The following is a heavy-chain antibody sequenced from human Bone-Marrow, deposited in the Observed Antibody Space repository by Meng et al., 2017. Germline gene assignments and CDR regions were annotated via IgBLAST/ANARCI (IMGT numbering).Heavy chain of an antibody. J-gene: IGHJ6*02. CDR2: ISGSGGST. CDR1: GFTVSSNY. Sequence: GGSLRLSCAASGFTVSSNYMSWVRQAPGKGLEWVSAISGSGGSTYYADSMKGRFTISRDNSKNTLYLQMNSLRAEDTAVYYCATMANYDSSGYYYSHYGMDVWGQGTTVTVSS. CDR3: ATMANYDSSGYYYSHYGMDV. V-gene: IGHV3-23*01. D-gene: IGHD3-22*01.